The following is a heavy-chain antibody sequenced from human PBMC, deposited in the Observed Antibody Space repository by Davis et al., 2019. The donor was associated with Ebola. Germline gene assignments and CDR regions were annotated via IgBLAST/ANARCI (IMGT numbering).Heavy chain of an antibody. Sequence: GESLKISCLTSGFAFRDYSMGWVRQAPGKGLQWLGKISPKTFGETTVYAASVQDRFTVLRDDSKGVAYLQMDNLKTEDTAMYYCVRDGGTMDYWGQGTLVAVSS. CDR2: ISPKTFGETT. CDR1: GFAFRDYS. D-gene: IGHD1-7*01. J-gene: IGHJ4*02. V-gene: IGHV3-49*04. CDR3: VRDGGTMDY.